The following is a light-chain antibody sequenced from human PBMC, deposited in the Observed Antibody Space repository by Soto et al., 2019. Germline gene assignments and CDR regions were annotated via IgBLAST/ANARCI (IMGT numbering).Light chain of an antibody. V-gene: IGKV1-5*03. J-gene: IGKJ2*01. CDR3: QQYISFPHT. CDR1: QNIISW. Sequence: DIQMTQSPSTLSASVGDRVNITCRASQNIISWLAWYQQKPGKAPKLLTYKASSLESGVPSRISGSGSGTEFTLTINSLQPDDFATYYCQQYISFPHTFGQGTKLEIK. CDR2: KAS.